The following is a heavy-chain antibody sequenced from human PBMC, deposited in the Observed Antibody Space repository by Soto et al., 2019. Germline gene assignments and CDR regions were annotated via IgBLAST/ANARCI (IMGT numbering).Heavy chain of an antibody. CDR2: ISGSGGST. V-gene: IGHV3-23*01. Sequence: PGGSLRLSCAASGFTFSSYAMSWVRQAPGKGLEWVSAISGSGGSTYYADSVKGRFTISRDNSKNTLYLQMNSLRAEDTAVYYCAKPGPMYYYDSSGTYYFDYWGQGTLVTVSS. J-gene: IGHJ4*02. D-gene: IGHD3-22*01. CDR1: GFTFSSYA. CDR3: AKPGPMYYYDSSGTYYFDY.